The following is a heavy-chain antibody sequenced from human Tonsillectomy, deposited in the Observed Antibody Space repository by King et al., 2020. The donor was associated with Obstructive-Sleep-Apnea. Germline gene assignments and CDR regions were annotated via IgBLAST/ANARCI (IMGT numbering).Heavy chain of an antibody. CDR3: ATAYCGGDCYSDSLNY. CDR2: INPNSGGT. J-gene: IGHJ4*02. Sequence: QLVQSGAEVKKPGASVKVSCEASGYTFTGSFVHWVRQAPGQGLEWMGWINPNSGGTNYAQKFQGWVIMTRDTSISTAYMELSRLKSDDTAVYYCATAYCGGDCYSDSLNYWGQGTLVTVSS. CDR1: GYTFTGSF. V-gene: IGHV1-2*04. D-gene: IGHD2-21*02.